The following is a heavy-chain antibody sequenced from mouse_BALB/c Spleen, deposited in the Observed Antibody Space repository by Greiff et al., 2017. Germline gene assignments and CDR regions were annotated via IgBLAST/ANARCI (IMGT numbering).Heavy chain of an antibody. V-gene: IGHV1S81*02. CDR1: GYTFTSYW. J-gene: IGHJ2*01. D-gene: IGHD2-4*01. CDR3: ARGNYDEGRFDY. Sequence: QVQLQQPGAELVKPGASVKLSCKASGYTFTSYWMHWVKQRPGQGLEWIGEINPSNGRTNYNEKFKSKATLTVDKSSSTAYMQLSSLTSEDSAVYDCARGNYDEGRFDYWGQGTTLTVSS. CDR2: INPSNGRT.